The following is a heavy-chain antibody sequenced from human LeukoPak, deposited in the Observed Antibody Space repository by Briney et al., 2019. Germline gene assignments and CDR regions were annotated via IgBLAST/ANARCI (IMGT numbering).Heavy chain of an antibody. D-gene: IGHD2-8*01. CDR2: IYSSGNT. Sequence: SETLSLTCTVSGGSISSFYWSWIRQPAGKGLEWIGRIYSSGNTNYNPSLKSRVTMSGDTSKNQFSLTLSSVTAADTAVYYCARMNNGRSYYYYYMDVWGKGTTVTVSS. CDR3: ARMNNGRSYYYYYMDV. CDR1: GGSISSFY. J-gene: IGHJ6*03. V-gene: IGHV4-4*07.